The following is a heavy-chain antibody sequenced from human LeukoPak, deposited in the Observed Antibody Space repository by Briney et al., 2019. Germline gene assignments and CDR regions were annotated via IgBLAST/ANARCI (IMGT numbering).Heavy chain of an antibody. J-gene: IGHJ4*02. CDR3: ARTIAGGPIGY. Sequence: GASVKVSCKASGYTFTSYYMHWVRQAPGQGLEWMGIINPSGGSTSYAQRFQGRVTMTRDTSTSTVYMELSSLRSEDTAVYYCARTIAGGPIGYWGQGTLVTVSS. CDR2: INPSGGST. CDR1: GYTFTSYY. D-gene: IGHD6-13*01. V-gene: IGHV1-46*01.